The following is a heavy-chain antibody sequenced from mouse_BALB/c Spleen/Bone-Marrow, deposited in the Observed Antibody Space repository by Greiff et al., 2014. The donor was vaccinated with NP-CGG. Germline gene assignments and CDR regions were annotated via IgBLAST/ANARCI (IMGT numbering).Heavy chain of an antibody. CDR2: INPGSGGI. D-gene: IGHD4-1*01. Sequence: QVQLQQSGVELVRPGTSVKVSCKASEYAFTNYWIEWVKQRPGQGLEWIGVINPGSGGINYNEKFKGKATLTADKSSNTAYMQLSSLTSDDSAVYSCARELGRGFAYWGQGTLVTVSA. V-gene: IGHV1-54*01. J-gene: IGHJ3*01. CDR1: EYAFTNYW. CDR3: ARELGRGFAY.